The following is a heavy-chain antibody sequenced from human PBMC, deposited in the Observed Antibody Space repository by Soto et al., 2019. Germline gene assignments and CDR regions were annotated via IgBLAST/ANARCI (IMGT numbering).Heavy chain of an antibody. CDR1: GYTFTSDY. J-gene: IGHJ5*02. CDR3: ARHRERGSYYTWFDT. V-gene: IGHV1-46*01. CDR2: INPSGGST. D-gene: IGHD1-26*01. Sequence: AXVKVSFNASGYTFTSDYMPWVRQAPGQGLEWMGIINPSGGSTSYAQKLQGRVTMTRDTSTSTVYMELSSLRSEDTAVYYCARHRERGSYYTWFDTWGQGTLVTVSS.